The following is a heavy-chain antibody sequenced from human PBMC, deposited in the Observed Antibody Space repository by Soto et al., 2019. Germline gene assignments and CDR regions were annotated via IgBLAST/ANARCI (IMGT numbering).Heavy chain of an antibody. V-gene: IGHV1-8*02. CDR3: ARMASAGTLNWFDP. Sequence: ASVKVSCTASGYTFINFDISWVRQAAGQGLKWLGWMNPGSGKTGYASKFQGRVAMTRDASTGTSHLELSSLTSDDTAVYYCARMASAGTLNWFDPWGQGTLVTSPQ. D-gene: IGHD6-13*01. CDR1: GYTFINFD. CDR2: MNPGSGKT. J-gene: IGHJ5*02.